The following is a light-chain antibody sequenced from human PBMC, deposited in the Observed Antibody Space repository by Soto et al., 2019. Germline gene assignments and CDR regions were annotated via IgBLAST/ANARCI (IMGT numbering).Light chain of an antibody. Sequence: QSALTQPPSVSGSPGQSVTIPCTGTSSDVGKYDRVSWYQQPPGTAPKLIIYEVINRPSGVPARFSGSKSGNTASLTISGLQAEDEADYYCSSYMSTSRYVFGAGTKLTVL. CDR3: SSYMSTSRYV. CDR2: EVI. CDR1: SSDVGKYDR. V-gene: IGLV2-18*02. J-gene: IGLJ1*01.